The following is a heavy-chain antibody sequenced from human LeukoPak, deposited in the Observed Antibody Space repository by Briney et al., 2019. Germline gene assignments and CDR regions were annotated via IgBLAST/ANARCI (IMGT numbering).Heavy chain of an antibody. J-gene: IGHJ4*02. CDR3: SRESGAFCPFGY. Sequence: SETLSLTCGVSGGSISSTNWRSWVRQPPGQGLERIGEISLTGETNYNPSLNGRVTMSLDESRNQLSLDLTSVTAADTAIYYCSRESGAFCPFGYWGQGTLVIVPP. D-gene: IGHD1-26*01. CDR2: ISLTGET. CDR1: GGSISSTNW. V-gene: IGHV4-4*02.